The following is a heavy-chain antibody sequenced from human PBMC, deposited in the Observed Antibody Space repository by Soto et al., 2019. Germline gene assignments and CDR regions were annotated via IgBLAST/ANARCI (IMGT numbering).Heavy chain of an antibody. CDR1: GYTFTGYY. J-gene: IGHJ5*02. D-gene: IGHD3-3*01. CDR2: INPNSGGT. CDR3: ARVPPFWSGSHWFDP. Sequence: ASVKVSCKASGYTFTGYYMHWVRQAPGQGLEWMGWINPNSGGTNYAQKFQGWVTMTRDTSISTAYMELSRLRSDDTAVYYCARVPPFWSGSHWFDPWGQGTLVTVSS. V-gene: IGHV1-2*04.